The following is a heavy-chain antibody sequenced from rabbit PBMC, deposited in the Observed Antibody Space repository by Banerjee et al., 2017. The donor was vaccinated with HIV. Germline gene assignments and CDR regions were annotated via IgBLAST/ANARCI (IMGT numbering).Heavy chain of an antibody. J-gene: IGHJ4*01. CDR3: ARTHYSGASYFWL. Sequence: QEQLEESGGGLVKPEGSLTITCKASGFSFSSSYWICWVRQAPGKGLEWIACIGSGSGNTGYATWAKGRFTISKSSSTTVTLQMTSLTAADTATYFCARTHYSGASYFWLWGPGTLVTVS. CDR1: GFSFSSSYW. D-gene: IGHD8-1*01. V-gene: IGHV1S45*01. CDR2: IGSGSGNT.